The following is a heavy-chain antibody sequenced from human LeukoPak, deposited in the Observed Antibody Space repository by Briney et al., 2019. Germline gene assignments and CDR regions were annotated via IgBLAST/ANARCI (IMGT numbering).Heavy chain of an antibody. Sequence: GGSLRLSCAASGFTFRSYAMSWVRQAPGKGLEWVSTINDSGGSTYYTDSVKGRFTVYRDNSKNRLYLQMNSLRAEDTAVYYCAKSIGSGWYGTWGQGTLVTVS. D-gene: IGHD6-19*01. V-gene: IGHV3-23*01. CDR2: INDSGGST. CDR3: AKSIGSGWYGT. CDR1: GFTFRSYA. J-gene: IGHJ4*02.